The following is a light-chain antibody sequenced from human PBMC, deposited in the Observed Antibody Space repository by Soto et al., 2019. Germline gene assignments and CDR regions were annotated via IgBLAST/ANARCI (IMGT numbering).Light chain of an antibody. J-gene: IGKJ2*01. CDR1: QSVGNN. V-gene: IGKV3-15*01. Sequence: EIEMTQSPATLSLSPGERATVSCRASQSVGNNIAWYQQKSGQAPRLLIYGAYTRAAGVPARFSGTGSGTEFTLTISSLQSEDFAVYYCHQYDDWPPYTFGQGTKLEFK. CDR3: HQYDDWPPYT. CDR2: GAY.